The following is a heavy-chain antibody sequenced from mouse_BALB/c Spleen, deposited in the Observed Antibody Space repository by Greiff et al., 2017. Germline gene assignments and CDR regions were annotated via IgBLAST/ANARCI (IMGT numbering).Heavy chain of an antibody. D-gene: IGHD2-4*01. CDR3: VRLSMITWYFDV. Sequence: EVKVVESGGGLVQPKGSLKLSCAASGFTFNTYAMNWVRQAPGKGLEWVARIRSKSNNYATYYADSVKDRFTISRDDSQSMLYLQMNNLKTEDTAMYYCVRLSMITWYFDVWGAGTTVTVSS. J-gene: IGHJ1*01. CDR2: IRSKSNNYAT. V-gene: IGHV10-1*02. CDR1: GFTFNTYA.